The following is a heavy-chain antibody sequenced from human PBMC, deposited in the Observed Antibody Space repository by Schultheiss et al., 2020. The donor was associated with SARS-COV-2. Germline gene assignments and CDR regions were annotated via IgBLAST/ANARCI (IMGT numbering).Heavy chain of an antibody. V-gene: IGHV4-59*01. D-gene: IGHD3-9*01. CDR1: GGSINTYY. CDR3: ARGLFYSNWFDP. Sequence: SQTLSLTCTVSGGSINTYYWSWIRQPPGKGLEWIGYINYRGNTNYNPSLKSRVTMSVETSKNQFSLRLRSVTAADTAVYYCARGLFYSNWFDPWGQGALVTVSS. CDR2: INYRGNT. J-gene: IGHJ5*02.